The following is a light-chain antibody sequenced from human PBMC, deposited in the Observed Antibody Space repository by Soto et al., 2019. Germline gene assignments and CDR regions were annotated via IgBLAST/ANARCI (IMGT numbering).Light chain of an antibody. V-gene: IGKV1-39*01. J-gene: IGKJ3*01. CDR1: QSISSY. Sequence: DIQMTQSPSSLSASVGDRVTITCRASQSISSYLNWYQQKPGKAPKLLIYAASSLQSGVPSRFSGSGSGTDFTLTISSLQPEDFATYSCQQSYSTLTFGPGTKVYIK. CDR2: AAS. CDR3: QQSYSTLT.